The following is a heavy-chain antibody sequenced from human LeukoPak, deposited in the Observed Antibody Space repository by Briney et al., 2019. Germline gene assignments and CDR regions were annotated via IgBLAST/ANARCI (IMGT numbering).Heavy chain of an antibody. CDR3: ARVATIFGVVNRGIFDY. Sequence: GGSLRLSCAASGFTFSSYWTSWVRQAPGKGLEWVANIKQDGSEKYYVDSVKGRFTISRDNAKNSLYLQMNSLRAEDTAVYYCARVATIFGVVNRGIFDYWGQGTLVTVSS. J-gene: IGHJ4*02. D-gene: IGHD3-3*01. CDR1: GFTFSSYW. CDR2: IKQDGSEK. V-gene: IGHV3-7*01.